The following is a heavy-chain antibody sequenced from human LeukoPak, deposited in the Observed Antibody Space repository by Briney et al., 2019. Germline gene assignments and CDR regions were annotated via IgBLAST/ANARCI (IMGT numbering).Heavy chain of an antibody. CDR2: ISGSGGST. Sequence: GGSLRLSCAASGFTSSSYAMSWVRQAPGKGVEWVSAISGSGGSTYYADSVKGRFTISRDNSKNTLYLQMNSLRAEDTAVYYCAKDWVSMSSGYNFYGFDYWGQGTLVTVSS. CDR1: GFTSSSYA. CDR3: AKDWVSMSSGYNFYGFDY. J-gene: IGHJ4*02. V-gene: IGHV3-23*01. D-gene: IGHD5-12*01.